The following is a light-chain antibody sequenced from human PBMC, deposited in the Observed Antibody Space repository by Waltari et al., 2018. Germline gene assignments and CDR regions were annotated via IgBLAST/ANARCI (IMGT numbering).Light chain of an antibody. CDR3: QAWDRSTVV. CDR1: KLGDKY. CDR2: QDN. J-gene: IGLJ2*01. Sequence: SYELTQPPSVSVSPGQTASIPCSGDKLGDKYACWYQQKPGQSPVLVIYQDNKRPSGIPERCSGSNSGNTATLTISGTHAKDEADYYCQAWDRSTVVFGGGTKLTVL. V-gene: IGLV3-1*01.